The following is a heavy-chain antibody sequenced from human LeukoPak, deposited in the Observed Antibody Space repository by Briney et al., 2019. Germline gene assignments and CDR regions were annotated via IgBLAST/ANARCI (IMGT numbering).Heavy chain of an antibody. CDR3: ARGPKRAVVPAARLFDY. J-gene: IGHJ4*02. Sequence: ASVKVSCKASGHTFTSYGISWVRQAPGQGLEWMGWISAYNGNTNYAQKLQGRVTMTTDTSTSTAYMELRSLRSDDTAVYYCARGPKRAVVPAARLFDYWGQGTLVTVSS. V-gene: IGHV1-18*01. CDR2: ISAYNGNT. D-gene: IGHD2-2*01. CDR1: GHTFTSYG.